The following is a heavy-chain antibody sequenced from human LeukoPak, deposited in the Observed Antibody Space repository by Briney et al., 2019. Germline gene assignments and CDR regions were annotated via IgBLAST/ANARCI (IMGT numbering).Heavy chain of an antibody. CDR2: IYYSGST. V-gene: IGHV4-59*01. J-gene: IGHJ6*02. D-gene: IGHD6-13*01. CDR1: GGSISSYY. CDR3: ARGSSSWHRRGMDV. Sequence: PSETLSLTCTVSGGSISSYYWSWIRQPPGKGLEWIGYIYYSGSTNYNPSLKSRVTISVDTSKNQFSLKLSSVTAADTAVYYCARGSSSWHRRGMDVWGQGTTVTVSS.